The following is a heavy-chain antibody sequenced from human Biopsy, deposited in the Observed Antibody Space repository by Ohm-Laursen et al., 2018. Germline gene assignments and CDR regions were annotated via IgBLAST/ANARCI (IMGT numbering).Heavy chain of an antibody. J-gene: IGHJ6*02. CDR3: ARDSGILNYGNFKYYHYYGMDA. Sequence: SDTLSLTWTVSGDSVTKYYWSWIRQPPGKGLEWIGHIYYSVMTNYNPSLQSRVSISVDTSRNQVSLTLSSVTAADTAVYYCARDSGILNYGNFKYYHYYGMDAWGQGTKVTVSS. D-gene: IGHD4-11*01. V-gene: IGHV4-59*02. CDR1: GDSVTKYY. CDR2: IYYSVMT.